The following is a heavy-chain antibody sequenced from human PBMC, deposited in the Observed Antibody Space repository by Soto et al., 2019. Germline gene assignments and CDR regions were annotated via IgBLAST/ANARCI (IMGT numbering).Heavy chain of an antibody. J-gene: IGHJ5*02. D-gene: IGHD6-19*01. CDR2: INGDGSST. CDR1: GFSFTRHW. CDR3: AREVIAVDGAIRWFDP. Sequence: LRLSCAASGFSFTRHWMHWVRQAPGKGPEWVSRINGDGSSTDYADSVKGRFTIARDNAKNTVYLQMNSLRAEDTAVYYCAREVIAVDGAIRWFDPWGQGTLVTVSS. V-gene: IGHV3-74*01.